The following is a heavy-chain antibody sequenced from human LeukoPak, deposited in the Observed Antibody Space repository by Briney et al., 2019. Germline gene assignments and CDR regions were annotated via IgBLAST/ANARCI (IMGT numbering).Heavy chain of an antibody. V-gene: IGHV5-51*01. J-gene: IGHJ4*02. Sequence: GESLKISCKGSGYTFTTYWIGWVRQMPGKGLEWMGIIYPSDSDTRYSPSFQGQVTISADKSINTAYLQWSSLKASDTAIYYCARLYGRNFDYWGQGTLATVSS. CDR3: ARLYGRNFDY. CDR1: GYTFTTYW. D-gene: IGHD1-26*01. CDR2: IYPSDSDT.